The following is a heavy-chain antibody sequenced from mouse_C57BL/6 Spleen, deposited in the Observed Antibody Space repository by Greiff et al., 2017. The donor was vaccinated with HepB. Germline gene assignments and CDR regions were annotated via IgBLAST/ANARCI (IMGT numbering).Heavy chain of an antibody. V-gene: IGHV1-26*01. J-gene: IGHJ2*01. CDR3: ARSRPYYFDY. Sequence: EVQLQQSGPELVKPGASVKISCKASGYTFTDYYMNWVKQSHGKSLEWIGDINPNNGGTSYNQKFKGKATLTVDKSSSTAYMGLRSLTSEDSAVYYCARSRPYYFDYWGQGTTLTVSS. CDR1: GYTFTDYY. CDR2: INPNNGGT.